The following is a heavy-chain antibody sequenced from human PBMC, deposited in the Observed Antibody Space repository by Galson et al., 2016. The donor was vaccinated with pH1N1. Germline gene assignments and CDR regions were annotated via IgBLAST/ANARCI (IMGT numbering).Heavy chain of an antibody. Sequence: QSGAEVTKPGESLKISCQASGYTITTYWIGWVRQMPGKGLEWLGIIYPGDSETKYSPSFEGQVTFSVDKSKNTAYLHWSGLKASDTAIYYCARRSTELGLDYWGQGVLVTVSS. D-gene: IGHD2/OR15-2a*01. CDR2: IYPGDSET. J-gene: IGHJ4*02. V-gene: IGHV5-51*03. CDR3: ARRSTELGLDY. CDR1: GYTITTYW.